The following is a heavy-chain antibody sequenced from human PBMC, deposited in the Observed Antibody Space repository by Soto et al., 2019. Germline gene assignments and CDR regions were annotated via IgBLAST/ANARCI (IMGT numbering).Heavy chain of an antibody. CDR1: GGSISSSNW. CDR3: ARDRECSCGSCYLGVGT. CDR2: IYHSGST. V-gene: IGHV4-4*02. Sequence: QVQLQESGPGLVKPSGTLSLTCAVSGGSISSSNWWSWVRQPPGKGLEWIGEIYHSGSTNYNPSLKSRVTRSVDKSKNQFSLKLSSVTAADTAVYYCARDRECSCGSCYLGVGTWGQGTLVTVSS. D-gene: IGHD2-15*01. J-gene: IGHJ5*02.